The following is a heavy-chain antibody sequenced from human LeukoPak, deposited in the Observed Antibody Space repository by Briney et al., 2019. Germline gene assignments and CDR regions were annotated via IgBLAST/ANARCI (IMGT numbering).Heavy chain of an antibody. CDR1: GFTFSSDG. CDR2: ISYDGSNK. Sequence: GGSLRVSCAASGFTFSSDGMHWVRQAPDQGLEWVAFISYDGSNKYYADSVKGRFTISLDNSKNPLYLQMNSLRAEDTAVYYCAKDGAYSSLHQPNYWGQGTLVTVSS. D-gene: IGHD6-6*01. V-gene: IGHV3-30*18. CDR3: AKDGAYSSLHQPNY. J-gene: IGHJ4*02.